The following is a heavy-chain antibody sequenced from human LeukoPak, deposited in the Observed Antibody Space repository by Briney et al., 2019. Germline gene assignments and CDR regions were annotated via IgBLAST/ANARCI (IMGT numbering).Heavy chain of an antibody. CDR3: AQDHSSYWDFWTPSPIWNYSHYYYMDV. J-gene: IGHJ6*03. V-gene: IGHV3-30*02. Sequence: GGSLRLSCTASDFTFSDFGRHWVRQGPGKGLEWVAFIRYDGGLTYYSDSVKGRFTISREDSRDTLYLQMNSLTPEDTAVYYCAQDHSSYWDFWTPSPIWNYSHYYYMDVWGRGTTVIVSS. D-gene: IGHD3/OR15-3a*01. CDR1: DFTFSDFG. CDR2: IRYDGGLT.